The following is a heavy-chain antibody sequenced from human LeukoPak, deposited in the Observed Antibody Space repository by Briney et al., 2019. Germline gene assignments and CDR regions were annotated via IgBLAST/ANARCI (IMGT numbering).Heavy chain of an antibody. V-gene: IGHV3-7*01. CDR2: IKQDGSEK. CDR1: GFTFSTYW. CDR3: ARDSAGNDY. D-gene: IGHD6-13*01. Sequence: GGSLRLSCEASGFTFSTYWMSWVRQAPGKGLEWVANIKQDGSEKYYVDSVKGRFTISRDNAKNSLYLRMNSLRAEDTAMYYCARDSAGNDYWGQGTLVTVSS. J-gene: IGHJ4*02.